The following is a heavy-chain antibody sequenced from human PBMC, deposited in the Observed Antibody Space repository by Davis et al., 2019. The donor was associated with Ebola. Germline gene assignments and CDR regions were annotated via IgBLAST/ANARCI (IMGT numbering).Heavy chain of an antibody. J-gene: IGHJ4*02. CDR1: GFTFSSYC. CDR2: ISYDGSNK. Sequence: GGSLRLSCAASGFTFSSYCMHWVRQAPGKGLEWVAVISYDGSNKYYADSVKGRFTISRDNSKNTLYLQMNSLRAEDTAVYYCAKESTGVTMVRGVEIGYWGQGTLVTVSS. D-gene: IGHD3-10*01. CDR3: AKESTGVTMVRGVEIGY. V-gene: IGHV3-30*18.